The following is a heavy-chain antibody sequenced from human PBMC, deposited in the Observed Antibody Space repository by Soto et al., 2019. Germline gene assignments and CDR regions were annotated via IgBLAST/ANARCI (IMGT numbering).Heavy chain of an antibody. CDR2: IYYSGST. Sequence: PSETLSLTCTVSGGSISSYYWSWIRQPPGKGLEWIGYIYYSGSTNYNPSLKSRVTISVDTSKNQISLKLSSVTAADTAVYYCARGGRWLQPFDYWGQGTLVTVSS. J-gene: IGHJ4*02. D-gene: IGHD3-16*01. V-gene: IGHV4-59*01. CDR1: GGSISSYY. CDR3: ARGGRWLQPFDY.